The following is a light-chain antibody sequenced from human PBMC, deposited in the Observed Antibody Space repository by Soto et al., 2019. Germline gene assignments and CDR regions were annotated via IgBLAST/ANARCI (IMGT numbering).Light chain of an antibody. CDR2: DVS. CDR3: SSYTSNNTLV. Sequence: QSALTQPASVSGSPGQSITISCTGTSGDIGAYNYVSWYHQHPGKAPKLMIYDVSNRPSGVSNRFSGSKSGNTASLTISGLQSADEANYYSSSYTSNNTLVFGGGTKLTVL. V-gene: IGLV2-14*03. J-gene: IGLJ3*02. CDR1: SGDIGAYNY.